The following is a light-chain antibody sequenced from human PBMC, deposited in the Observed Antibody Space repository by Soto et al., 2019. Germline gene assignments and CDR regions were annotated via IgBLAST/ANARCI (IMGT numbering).Light chain of an antibody. CDR2: GNN. CDR1: SSNIGAGYD. Sequence: QSVLTQPPSVSGAPGQRVTISCTGSSSNIGAGYDVHWYQQRPGTAPKLLIFGNNNRPSGVPDRFSGSKSGTSASLAITGXXXEDEGDYYCQSYDSTLSARYVFGTGTKVTVL. CDR3: QSYDSTLSARYV. V-gene: IGLV1-40*01. J-gene: IGLJ1*01.